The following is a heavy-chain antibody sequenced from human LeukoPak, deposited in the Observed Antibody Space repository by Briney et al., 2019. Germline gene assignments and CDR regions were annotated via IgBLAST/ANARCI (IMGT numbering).Heavy chain of an antibody. CDR3: ARERGFYGSGSPGDLDY. J-gene: IGHJ4*02. CDR2: IYTSGST. D-gene: IGHD3-10*01. CDR1: GGSVSSGSYY. Sequence: SETLSLTCTVSGGSVSSGSYYWSWIRQPAGKGLEWIGHIYTSGSTTCNPSLKSRVTMSADTSKNQFSLKLTSATAADTAVYYCARERGFYGSGSPGDLDYWGQGTLVTVSS. V-gene: IGHV4-61*09.